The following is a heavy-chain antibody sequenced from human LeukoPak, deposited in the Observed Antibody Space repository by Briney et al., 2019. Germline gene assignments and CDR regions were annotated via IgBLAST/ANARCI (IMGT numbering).Heavy chain of an antibody. J-gene: IGHJ4*02. CDR2: INHSGST. V-gene: IGHV4-34*01. CDR3: ARVWICSGGSCYRDY. D-gene: IGHD2-15*01. CDR1: GGSFSGYY. Sequence: PSETLSLTCAVYGGSFSGYYWSWIRQPPGKGLEWIGEINHSGSTNYNPSLKSRVTISVDTSKNQFSLKLSSVTAADTAVYYCARVWICSGGSCYRDYWGQGTLVTVSS.